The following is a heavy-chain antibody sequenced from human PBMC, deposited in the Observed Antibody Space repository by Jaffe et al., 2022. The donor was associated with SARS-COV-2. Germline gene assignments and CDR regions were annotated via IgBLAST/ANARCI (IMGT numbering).Heavy chain of an antibody. CDR3: ARGDNSGSRTRGFY. CDR1: GITFSSYL. D-gene: IGHD1-26*01. CDR2: IRKDGNER. J-gene: IGHJ4*02. Sequence: DVQLVQSGGGVVQPGGSLTLSCATSGITFSSYLMTWVRQAPGKGLEWVANIRKDGNERYYVHSVEGRFTIFRDNAKKSLYLQMDSLRVEDTAVYYCARGDNSGSRTRGFYWGQGTLVSVSA. V-gene: IGHV3-7*01.